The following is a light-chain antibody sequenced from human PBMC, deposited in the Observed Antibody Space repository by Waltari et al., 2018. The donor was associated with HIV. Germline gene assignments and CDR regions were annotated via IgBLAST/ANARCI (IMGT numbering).Light chain of an antibody. CDR3: QQSYGTPPT. V-gene: IGKV1-39*01. J-gene: IGKJ2*01. CDR2: SAS. Sequence: DILMTQSPSSLSASVGDRVTITCRASQSISSYLNWYQQKPGKAPKLLIYSASSLQSGVPSRFSGSGSGTDFTLTISSLQPEDSTTYYCQQSYGTPPTFGQGTKLEIK. CDR1: QSISSY.